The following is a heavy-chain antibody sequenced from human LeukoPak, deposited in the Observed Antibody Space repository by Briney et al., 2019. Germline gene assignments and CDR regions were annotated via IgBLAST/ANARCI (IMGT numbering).Heavy chain of an antibody. D-gene: IGHD1-26*01. CDR3: ARGLAYSGSYALDY. CDR1: GFTVSSNY. Sequence: GGCLRLSCAASGFTVSSNYMSWVRQAPGKGLEWVSVIYSGGSTFYADSVKGRFTISRDNSKNTLYLQMNSLRAEDTAMYYCARGLAYSGSYALDYWGQGTLVTVSS. J-gene: IGHJ4*02. CDR2: IYSGGST. V-gene: IGHV3-53*01.